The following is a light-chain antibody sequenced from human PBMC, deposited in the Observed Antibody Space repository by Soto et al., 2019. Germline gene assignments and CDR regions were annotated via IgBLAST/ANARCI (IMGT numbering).Light chain of an antibody. Sequence: AIQLTQSPSSLSASVGDRVTITRRASQGISSALAWYQQKPGKAPKLLIYDASSLESGVPSRFSGSGSGTDFTLTICSLQPEDFATYYCQQFNSYPITFGQGTRLEIK. J-gene: IGKJ5*01. V-gene: IGKV1-13*02. CDR3: QQFNSYPIT. CDR1: QGISSA. CDR2: DAS.